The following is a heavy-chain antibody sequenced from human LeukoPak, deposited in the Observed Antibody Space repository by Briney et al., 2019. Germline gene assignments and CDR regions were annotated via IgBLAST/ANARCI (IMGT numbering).Heavy chain of an antibody. V-gene: IGHV3-74*01. J-gene: IGHJ4*02. CDR3: VRSRGDNADFDY. D-gene: IGHD4-23*01. CDR2: INLDVCTT. CDR1: GFTFSSYW. Sequence: PGGSLRLSCAASGFTFSSYWMHWVRQAPGKGLVWVSRINLDVCTTTYADSVKGRFTISRDNPKNTLYLQMNSLRAEDTAVYYCVRSRGDNADFDYWGQGTLVTVSS.